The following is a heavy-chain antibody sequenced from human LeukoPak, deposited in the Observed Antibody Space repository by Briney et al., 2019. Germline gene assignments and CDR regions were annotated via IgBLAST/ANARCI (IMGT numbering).Heavy chain of an antibody. D-gene: IGHD2-8*01. Sequence: GGSLRLSCAASGFTFSSYAMSWVRQAPGKGLEWVSAISGSGGSTYYADSVKGRFTISRDNSKNTLYLQMNSLRAEDTAVYYCAKDRDIVLTVYARAFDYWGQGTLVTVSS. J-gene: IGHJ4*02. CDR3: AKDRDIVLTVYARAFDY. CDR1: GFTFSSYA. V-gene: IGHV3-23*01. CDR2: ISGSGGST.